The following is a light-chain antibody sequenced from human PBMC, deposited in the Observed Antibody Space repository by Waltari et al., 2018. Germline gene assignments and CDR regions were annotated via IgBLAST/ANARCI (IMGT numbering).Light chain of an antibody. J-gene: IGKJ2*01. V-gene: IGKV1-39*01. Sequence: DIQMTQSPSSLSASVGDRVTITCQASQSISSYLNWYQQKPGKAPKFLIFAASSLQSGVPSRFSGSGSGTDFTLTISSVQPEDFATYFCQQSYSSPYTFGQGTKVEIK. CDR2: AAS. CDR3: QQSYSSPYT. CDR1: QSISSY.